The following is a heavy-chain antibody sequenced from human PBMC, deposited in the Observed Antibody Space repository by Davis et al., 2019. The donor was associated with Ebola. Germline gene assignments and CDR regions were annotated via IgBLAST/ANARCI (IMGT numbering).Heavy chain of an antibody. Sequence: PGGSLRLSCAASGFTFSSYGMHWVRQAPGKGLEWVAVIWYDGSNKYYADSVKGRFTISRDNSKNTLYLQMNSLRADDTAIYYCSKRIKAGAGAPSDYWGQGTLVTVSS. CDR2: IWYDGSNK. D-gene: IGHD6-13*01. CDR1: GFTFSSYG. CDR3: SKRIKAGAGAPSDY. V-gene: IGHV3-33*03. J-gene: IGHJ4*02.